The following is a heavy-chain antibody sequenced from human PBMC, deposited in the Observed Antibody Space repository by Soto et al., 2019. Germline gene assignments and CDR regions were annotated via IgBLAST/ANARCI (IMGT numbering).Heavy chain of an antibody. CDR2: LHSGGDT. V-gene: IGHV3-53*04. CDR3: ARDGPYYSASRMGV. J-gene: IGHJ6*02. D-gene: IGHD3-10*01. Sequence: EVQLVESGGGLVQPGGTLRLSCVASGIPVSSNYMTWVRQAPGKGLEWVSVLHSGGDTYYANSVKGRFTISRHDSTNTVFLQMNSLTAEDTAVYYCARDGPYYSASRMGVWGQGTTVTVSS. CDR1: GIPVSSNY.